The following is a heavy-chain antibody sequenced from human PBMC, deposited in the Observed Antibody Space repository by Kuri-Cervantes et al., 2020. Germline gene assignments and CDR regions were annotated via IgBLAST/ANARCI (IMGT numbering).Heavy chain of an antibody. CDR2: ITSSSNTR. Sequence: GGSLRLSCRASGFTFSYYSMNWFRQAPGKGLEWFSYITSSSNTRYYADSVKGRFTISRDNAKNSLYLQMNSLRAEDTAVYYCAKQAIVGVRYYYYYMDVWGKGTTVTVSS. CDR1: GFTFSYYS. J-gene: IGHJ6*03. CDR3: AKQAIVGVRYYYYYMDV. V-gene: IGHV3-48*01. D-gene: IGHD2-2*01.